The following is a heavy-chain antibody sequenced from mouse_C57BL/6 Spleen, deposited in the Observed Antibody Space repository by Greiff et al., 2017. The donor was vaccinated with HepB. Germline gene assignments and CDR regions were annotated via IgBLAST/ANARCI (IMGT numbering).Heavy chain of an antibody. J-gene: IGHJ2*01. CDR1: GYTFTSYW. Sequence: QVQLQQSGAELVKPGASVKLSCKASGYTFTSYWMHWVKQRPGQGLEWIGMIHPNSGSTNYNEKFKSKATLTVDKSSSTAYMQLSSLTSEDSAVYYCARRGSSSLFDYWGQGTTLTVSS. CDR3: ARRGSSSLFDY. D-gene: IGHD1-1*01. V-gene: IGHV1-64*01. CDR2: IHPNSGST.